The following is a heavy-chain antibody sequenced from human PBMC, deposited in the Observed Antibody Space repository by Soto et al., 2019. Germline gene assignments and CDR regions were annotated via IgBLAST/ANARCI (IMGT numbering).Heavy chain of an antibody. J-gene: IGHJ4*02. CDR3: ARAPTGDRSSPFDY. CDR1: GDSITTSGHL. D-gene: IGHD7-27*01. CDR2: ISYSGST. Sequence: SETLSLTCTVSGDSITTSGHLWGWIRQPPGKGLEWIGHISYSGSTYYNPSLKSRVTISVDRSKNQFSLKLSSVTAADTAVYYCARAPTGDRSSPFDYWGQGTLVTVSS. V-gene: IGHV4-39*07.